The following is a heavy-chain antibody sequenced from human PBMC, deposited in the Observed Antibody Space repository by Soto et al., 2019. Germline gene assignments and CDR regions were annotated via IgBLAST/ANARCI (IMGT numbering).Heavy chain of an antibody. J-gene: IGHJ1*01. V-gene: IGHV3-23*01. CDR2: ISGSGGST. Sequence: GGSLRLSCAASGFTFSSYAMSWVRQAPGKGLEWVSAISGSGGSTYYADSVKGRFTISRDNSKNTLYLQMNSLRAEDTAVYYCAKYYYDSSGYYPGGFQHRGQGTLVTVSS. CDR1: GFTFSSYA. CDR3: AKYYYDSSGYYPGGFQH. D-gene: IGHD3-22*01.